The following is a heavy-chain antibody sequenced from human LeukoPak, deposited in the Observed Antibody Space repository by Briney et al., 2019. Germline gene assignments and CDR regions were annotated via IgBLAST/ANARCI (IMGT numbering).Heavy chain of an antibody. Sequence: SETLSLTCAVYGGSFSGYYWSWIRQPPGKGLEWIGEINHSGSTNYNPSLKSRVTISVDTSKNQFSLKLSSVTAADTAVYYCARCDPDSSGWYVPFDYWGQGTLVTVSS. J-gene: IGHJ4*02. CDR3: ARCDPDSSGWYVPFDY. V-gene: IGHV4-34*01. CDR1: GGSFSGYY. D-gene: IGHD6-19*01. CDR2: INHSGST.